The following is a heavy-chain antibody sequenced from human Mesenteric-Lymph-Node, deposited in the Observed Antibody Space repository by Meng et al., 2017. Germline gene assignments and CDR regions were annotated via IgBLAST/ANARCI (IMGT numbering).Heavy chain of an antibody. V-gene: IGHV3-30*01. CDR3: ARGHGLGSSYYYYGMDV. CDR1: GFTFSSYA. J-gene: IGHJ6*02. Sequence: GGSLRLSCAASGFTFSSYAMHWVRQAPGKGLEWVAVISYDGSNKYYADSVKGRFTISRDNSKNTLYLQMNSLRAEDTAVYYCARGHGLGSSYYYYGMDVWGQGTTVTVSS. CDR2: ISYDGSNK. D-gene: IGHD3-10*01.